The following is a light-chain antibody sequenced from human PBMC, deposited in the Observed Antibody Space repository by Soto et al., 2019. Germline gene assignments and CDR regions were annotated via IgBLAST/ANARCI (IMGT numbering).Light chain of an antibody. CDR1: QSVSSY. CDR2: EAS. Sequence: EIVLTQSPATLSLCPGEGASLXCRASQSVSSYFAWYQQKPGQAPRPLIDEASNRAQGSPARFSGSGSGTDFTRTISSLEPEDFAVYYGQQRSNWPITFGPGTKVDIK. V-gene: IGKV3-11*01. J-gene: IGKJ3*01. CDR3: QQRSNWPIT.